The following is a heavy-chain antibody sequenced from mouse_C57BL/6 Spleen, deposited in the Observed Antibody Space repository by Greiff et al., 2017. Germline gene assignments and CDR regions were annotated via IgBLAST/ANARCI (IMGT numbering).Heavy chain of an antibody. D-gene: IGHD2-1*01. V-gene: IGHV1-5*01. CDR3: TTPAYGNYFFDY. CDR1: GYTFTSYW. Sequence: EVQLVESGTVLARPGASVKMSCKTSGYTFTSYWMHWVKQRPGQGLEWIGAIYPGNSDTSYNQKFKGKAKLTAVTSASTAYMELSSLTNEDSAVYYCTTPAYGNYFFDYWGQGTTLTVSS. J-gene: IGHJ2*01. CDR2: IYPGNSDT.